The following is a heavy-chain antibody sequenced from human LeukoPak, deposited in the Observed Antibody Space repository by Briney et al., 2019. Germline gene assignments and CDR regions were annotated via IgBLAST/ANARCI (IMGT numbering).Heavy chain of an antibody. D-gene: IGHD6-13*01. CDR3: TTVGSSWPLMGYDY. CDR2: IKSKTDGGTT. Sequence: GGSLRLSCAASGFTFSNAWMSWVRQAPGKGLEWVGRIKSKTDGGTTDYAAPVKGRFTISRDDSKNTLYLQMNSLKTEDTAVCYCTTVGSSWPLMGYDYWGQGTLVTVSS. V-gene: IGHV3-15*01. J-gene: IGHJ4*02. CDR1: GFTFSNAW.